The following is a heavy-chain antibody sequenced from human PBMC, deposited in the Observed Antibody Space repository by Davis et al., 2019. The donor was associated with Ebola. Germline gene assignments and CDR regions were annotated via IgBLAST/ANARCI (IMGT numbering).Heavy chain of an antibody. J-gene: IGHJ4*02. V-gene: IGHV3-23*01. CDR2: ISMSGGST. Sequence: GESLKISCAASGFTFRNWGMTWVRQAPGKGLECVAAISMSGGSTDYADSVKGRFTISRDNSNNMLYLQMNSLRVEDTALYYCVQGITSCHVWGQGTLVTVSS. CDR1: GFTFRNWG. CDR3: VQGITSCHV. D-gene: IGHD2-2*01.